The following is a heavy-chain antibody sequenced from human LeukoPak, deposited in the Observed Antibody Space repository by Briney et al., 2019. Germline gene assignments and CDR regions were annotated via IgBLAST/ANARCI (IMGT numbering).Heavy chain of an antibody. CDR1: GFTFSTFW. D-gene: IGHD3-16*02. CDR3: ARDRGIGRFDN. Sequence: PGGSLRLSCAASGFTFSTFWMSWVRQAPGKGLEWVANIKQDGSEQYYVDSVKGRFTIARDNAKNSLYLQMISLRAEDTAVYYCARDRGIGRFDNWGQGTLVTVSS. CDR2: IKQDGSEQ. J-gene: IGHJ4*02. V-gene: IGHV3-7*01.